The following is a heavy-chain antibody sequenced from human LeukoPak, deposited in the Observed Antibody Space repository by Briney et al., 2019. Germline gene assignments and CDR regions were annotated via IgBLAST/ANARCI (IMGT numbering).Heavy chain of an antibody. V-gene: IGHV3-53*01. CDR1: GFTVSSNY. CDR3: ARVPNCGGDCYSGYFDY. Sequence: GGSLRLSCAASGFTVSSNYMSWVRQAPGKGLEWVSVIYSGGSTYYADSVKGRFTISRDNSKNTLYLQMNSLRAEDTAVYYCARVPNCGGDCYSGYFDYWGQGTLVTVSS. CDR2: IYSGGST. J-gene: IGHJ4*02. D-gene: IGHD2-21*02.